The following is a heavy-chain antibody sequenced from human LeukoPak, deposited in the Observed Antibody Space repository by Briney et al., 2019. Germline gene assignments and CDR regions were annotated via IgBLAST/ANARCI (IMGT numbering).Heavy chain of an antibody. CDR2: ISSSGSTI. CDR1: GFTFSDYY. D-gene: IGHD6-19*01. V-gene: IGHV3-11*04. Sequence: GGSLRLSCAASGFTFSDYYMSWIRQAPGKGLEWVSYISSSGSTIYYADSVKGRFTISRDNAKNSLYLQMNSLRAEDTAVYYCARDLRYSSGWLPGGYYFDYWGQGTLVTVSS. CDR3: ARDLRYSSGWLPGGYYFDY. J-gene: IGHJ4*02.